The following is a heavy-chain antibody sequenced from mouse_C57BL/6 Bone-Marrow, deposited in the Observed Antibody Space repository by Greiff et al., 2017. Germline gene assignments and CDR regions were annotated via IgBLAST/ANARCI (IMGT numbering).Heavy chain of an antibody. D-gene: IGHD2-3*01. CDR3: ARDGGWLLPSWFAY. CDR2: ISDGGSYT. CDR1: GFTFSSYA. Sequence: EVQVVESGGGLVKPGGSLQLSCAASGFTFSSYAMSWVRQTPEKRLEWVATISDGGSYTYYPDNVKGRFTISRDNAKNNLYLQMSHLKSEDTAMYYCARDGGWLLPSWFAYWGQVTLVTVSA. V-gene: IGHV5-4*01. J-gene: IGHJ3*01.